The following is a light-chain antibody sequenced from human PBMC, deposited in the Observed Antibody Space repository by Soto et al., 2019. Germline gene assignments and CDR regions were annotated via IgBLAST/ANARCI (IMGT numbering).Light chain of an antibody. CDR1: SSNIGTGYD. Sequence: QSVLTQPPSVSGARGQRVTISCTGSSSNIGTGYDVHWYQQLPGTAPKLLIYGNTNRPSGVPDRVSGSKSGTSASLAITGLQAEDEADYCCQSYDSSLSGYVFGTGTKLTVL. J-gene: IGLJ1*01. V-gene: IGLV1-40*01. CDR3: QSYDSSLSGYV. CDR2: GNT.